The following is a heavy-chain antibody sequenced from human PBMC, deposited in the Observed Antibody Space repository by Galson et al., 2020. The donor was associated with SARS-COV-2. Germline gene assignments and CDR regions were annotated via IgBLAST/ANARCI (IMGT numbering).Heavy chain of an antibody. D-gene: IGHD3-10*02. CDR3: ARHSRPITMYYFDF. Sequence: GGSLSLSCAASGITITSNYMSWVRHAPRPGLEWVSVTYSSGYTIYADSVEGRFTISRDSSKNTLYLQMNSLRAEDTAVYYCARHSRPITMYYFDFWGQGTLVTVSA. CDR2: TYSSGYT. J-gene: IGHJ4*02. CDR1: GITITSNY. V-gene: IGHV3-53*01.